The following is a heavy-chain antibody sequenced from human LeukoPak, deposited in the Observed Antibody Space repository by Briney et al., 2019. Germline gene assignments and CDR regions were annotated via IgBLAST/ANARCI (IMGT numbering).Heavy chain of an antibody. Sequence: GASVKVSCKASGYTFTSYGISWVRQAPGQGLEWMGWISAYNGNTNYAQKLQGRVTMTTDTSTSTANMELRSLRSDDTAVYYCARDLVWFGEFPFDYWGQGTLVTVSS. D-gene: IGHD3-10*01. CDR1: GYTFTSYG. CDR2: ISAYNGNT. J-gene: IGHJ4*02. CDR3: ARDLVWFGEFPFDY. V-gene: IGHV1-18*04.